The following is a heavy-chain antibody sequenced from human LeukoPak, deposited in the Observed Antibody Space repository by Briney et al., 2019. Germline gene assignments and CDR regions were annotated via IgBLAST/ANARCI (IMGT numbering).Heavy chain of an antibody. CDR1: GGSISSGSYY. V-gene: IGHV4-61*02. CDR2: IYTSGST. CDR3: ARDNSTYYDFWSGYSDYMDV. Sequence: PSQTLSLTCTVSGGSISSGSYYWSWIRQPAGTGLEWIGRIYTSGSTNYNPSLKSRVTISVDTSKNQFSLKLSSVTAADTAVYYCARDNSTYYDFWSGYSDYMDVWGKGTTVTVSS. D-gene: IGHD3-3*01. J-gene: IGHJ6*03.